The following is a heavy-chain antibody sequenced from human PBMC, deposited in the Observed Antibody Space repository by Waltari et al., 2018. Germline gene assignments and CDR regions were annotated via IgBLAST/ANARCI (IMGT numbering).Heavy chain of an antibody. CDR1: GGSISSYY. V-gene: IGHV4-59*08. Sequence: QVQLQESGPGLVKPSETLSLTCTVSGGSISSYYWSWIRQPPGKGLEWIGYIYYSGSTNYNPSLQSRVTISVDTSKNQFSLKLSSVTAADTAVYYCARQVPGSGSYYRSWDWFDPWGQGTLVTVSS. J-gene: IGHJ5*02. CDR3: ARQVPGSGSYYRSWDWFDP. D-gene: IGHD3-10*01. CDR2: IYYSGST.